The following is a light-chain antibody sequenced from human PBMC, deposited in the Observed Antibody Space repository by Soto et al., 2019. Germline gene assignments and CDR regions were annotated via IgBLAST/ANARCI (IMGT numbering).Light chain of an antibody. J-gene: IGKJ2*01. V-gene: IGKV3-15*01. CDR3: QQHNTWPPYT. CDR2: GAS. CDR1: QSVSSK. Sequence: EIVMTQSPATLSVSPGERAALSCRASQSVSSKLALYQQKPGQAPRLLIYGASTRATGVPARFSGSGSGTEFTLTISSLQSEDFAVYYCQQHNTWPPYTFGQGTKLEIK.